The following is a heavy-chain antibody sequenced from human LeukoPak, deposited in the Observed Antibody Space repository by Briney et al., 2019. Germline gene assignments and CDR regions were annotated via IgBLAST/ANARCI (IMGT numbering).Heavy chain of an antibody. Sequence: GGSLRLSCAASGLSFSDSAIHWVRQAPGRGLEWVSSITGSGAGTSYADSVKGRFTVSRDNSKNTLYLQMNSLRAEDTAVYYCAKDPNGDYVGAFDFWGQGTMVTVSS. CDR3: AKDPNGDYVGAFDF. CDR1: GLSFSDSA. D-gene: IGHD4-17*01. V-gene: IGHV3-23*01. J-gene: IGHJ3*01. CDR2: ITGSGAGT.